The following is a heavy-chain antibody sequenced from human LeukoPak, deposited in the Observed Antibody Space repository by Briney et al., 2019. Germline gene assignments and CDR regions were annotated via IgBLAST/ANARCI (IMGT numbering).Heavy chain of an antibody. CDR3: ARDLLEDYYGSGSYSTTFDY. J-gene: IGHJ4*02. Sequence: ASVKVSCKASGYTFTSYGISWVRQAPGQGLEWMGWISAYNGNTNYAQKLQGRVTMTTDTSTSTAYMELRSLRSDDTAVYYCARDLLEDYYGSGSYSTTFDYWGQGTLVTVSS. CDR1: GYTFTSYG. D-gene: IGHD3-10*01. V-gene: IGHV1-18*01. CDR2: ISAYNGNT.